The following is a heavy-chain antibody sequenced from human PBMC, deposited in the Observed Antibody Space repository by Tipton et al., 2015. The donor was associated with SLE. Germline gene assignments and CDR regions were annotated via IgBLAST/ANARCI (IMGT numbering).Heavy chain of an antibody. V-gene: IGHV4-39*01. J-gene: IGHJ4*02. CDR3: ARGSEGHYFDY. CDR2: IYYSGST. CDR1: GGSISSSSYY. D-gene: IGHD6-6*01. Sequence: TLSLTCTVSGGSISSSSYYWGWIRQPPGKGLEWIGSIYYSGSTYYNPSLKSRVTISVDTSKNQFSLKLSSVTAADTAVYYCARGSEGHYFDYWGQGTLVTVSS.